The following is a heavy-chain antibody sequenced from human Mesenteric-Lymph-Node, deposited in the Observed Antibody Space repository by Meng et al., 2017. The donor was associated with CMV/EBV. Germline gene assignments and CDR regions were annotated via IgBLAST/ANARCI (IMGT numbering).Heavy chain of an antibody. Sequence: GGSLRLSCAASGFTVSSNYMSWVRQAPGKGLEWVSGINWNGGSTGYADSVKGRFTISRDNAKNSLYLQMNSLRAEDTALYYCARSMVVTPYYWGQGTLVTVSS. CDR3: ARSMVVTPYY. CDR1: GFTVSSNY. V-gene: IGHV3-20*04. D-gene: IGHD4-23*01. CDR2: INWNGGST. J-gene: IGHJ4*02.